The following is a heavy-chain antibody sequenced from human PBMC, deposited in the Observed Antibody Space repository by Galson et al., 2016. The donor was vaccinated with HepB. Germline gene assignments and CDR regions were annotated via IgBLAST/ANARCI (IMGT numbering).Heavy chain of an antibody. CDR1: GYSFTNYW. CDR2: IYPRDSET. Sequence: QSGAEVKKPGGSLKISCKTSGYSFTNYWIAWVRQMPGKGLEWMGIIYPRDSETRFNPSFEGLVTMSSDKSITTAYLQLINLKASDTAMYYCARVSSGTYYLMDYWGQGTLATVSS. D-gene: IGHD1-26*01. J-gene: IGHJ4*02. CDR3: ARVSSGTYYLMDY. V-gene: IGHV5-51*01.